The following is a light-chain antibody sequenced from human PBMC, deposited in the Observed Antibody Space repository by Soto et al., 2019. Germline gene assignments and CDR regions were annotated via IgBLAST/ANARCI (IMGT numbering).Light chain of an antibody. V-gene: IGKV3-11*01. CDR3: QQRSNWPLT. Sequence: EIVLTQSPATLSLSPGEGATLSCRASQSVSSNLAWYQQRPGQAPRLLIYDASNRATGIPPRFSGSGSGTDFTLSISSLEPEDLAVYYCQQRSNWPLTFGRGTKVEI. CDR2: DAS. CDR1: QSVSSN. J-gene: IGKJ1*01.